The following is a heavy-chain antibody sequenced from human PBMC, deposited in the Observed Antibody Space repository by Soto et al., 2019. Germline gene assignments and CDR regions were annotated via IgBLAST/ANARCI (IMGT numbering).Heavy chain of an antibody. V-gene: IGHV1-18*01. CDR2: ISAYNGNT. D-gene: IGHD3-9*01. Sequence: ASVKVSCKASGYTFTSYGITWVRQAPGQGLEWMGWISAYNGNTNYAQKLQGRVTMTTDTSTSTAYMELRSLRSDDTAVYYCARVDYDILTGYYPPTFDYWGQGTLVTVPQ. CDR1: GYTFTSYG. J-gene: IGHJ4*02. CDR3: ARVDYDILTGYYPPTFDY.